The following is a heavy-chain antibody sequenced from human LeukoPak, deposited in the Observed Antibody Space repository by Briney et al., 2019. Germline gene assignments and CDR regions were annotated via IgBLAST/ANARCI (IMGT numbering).Heavy chain of an antibody. Sequence: QAGGSLRLSCAASGFTFSSYAMSWVRQAPGKGLEWASAISGSGGSTYYADSVKGRFTISRDNSKNTLYLQMNSLRAEDTAVYYCAKVGYFDWLQPYYFDYWGQGTLVTVSS. V-gene: IGHV3-23*01. CDR3: AKVGYFDWLQPYYFDY. J-gene: IGHJ4*02. CDR1: GFTFSSYA. CDR2: ISGSGGST. D-gene: IGHD3-9*01.